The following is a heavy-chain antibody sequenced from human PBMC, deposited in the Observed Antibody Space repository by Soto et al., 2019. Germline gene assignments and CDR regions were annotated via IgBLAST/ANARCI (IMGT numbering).Heavy chain of an antibody. CDR3: AREADSYCGGDCLYFDY. V-gene: IGHV1-69*12. D-gene: IGHD2-21*02. CDR2: IIPIFGTA. J-gene: IGHJ4*02. CDR1: GGTFSSYA. Sequence: QVQLVQSGAEVKKPGSSVKVSCKASGGTFSSYAISWVRQAPGQGLEWMGGIIPIFGTANYAQKFQGRVTIAADESTSTAYMELSSLRSEDTAVYYCAREADSYCGGDCLYFDYWGQGTLVTVSS.